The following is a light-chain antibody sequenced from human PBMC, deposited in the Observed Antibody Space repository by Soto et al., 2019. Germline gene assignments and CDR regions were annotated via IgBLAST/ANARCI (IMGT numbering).Light chain of an antibody. J-gene: IGKJ3*01. CDR3: HQRSNWPPFT. CDR2: NAS. Sequence: EIVLTQSPATLSLSLGERATLSCRASQTVSTYLAWYQQKPGQAPRLLIYNASNRATGIPARFSGSGSGTDFTLTISSLEPEDSAVYYCHQRSNWPPFTFGPGTKVEIK. CDR1: QTVSTY. V-gene: IGKV3-11*01.